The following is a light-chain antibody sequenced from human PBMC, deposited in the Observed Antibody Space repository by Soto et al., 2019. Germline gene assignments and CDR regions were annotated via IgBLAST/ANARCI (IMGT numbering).Light chain of an antibody. CDR3: SSYAGSNTYV. Sequence: QSALTQRPSASGSPGQSVTISCTGASSDIGAYNYVSWYQQHPGRAPRRIIYDVNQRPSGVPDRFSGSKSGNTASLTVSGLQGEDEADYYCSSYAGSNTYVFGTGTKLTVL. CDR1: SSDIGAYNY. J-gene: IGLJ1*01. V-gene: IGLV2-8*01. CDR2: DVN.